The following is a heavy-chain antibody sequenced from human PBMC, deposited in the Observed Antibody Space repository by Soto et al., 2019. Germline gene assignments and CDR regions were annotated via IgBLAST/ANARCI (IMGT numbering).Heavy chain of an antibody. Sequence: SETLSLTCAVYGGSFSGYYWSWIRQPPGKGLEWIGEINHSGSTNYNPSLKSRVTISVDTSKNQFSLKLSSVTAADTAVYYCARGRNSSSSPGDAFDIWGQGTMVTVSS. CDR1: GGSFSGYY. J-gene: IGHJ3*02. D-gene: IGHD6-6*01. CDR3: ARGRNSSSSPGDAFDI. V-gene: IGHV4-34*01. CDR2: INHSGST.